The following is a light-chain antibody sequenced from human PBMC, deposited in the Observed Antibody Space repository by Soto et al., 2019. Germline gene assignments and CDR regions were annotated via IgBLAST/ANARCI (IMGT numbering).Light chain of an antibody. CDR2: DAS. J-gene: IGKJ5*01. CDR1: QSVSSN. CDR3: QQYIKWPIT. Sequence: EIVMTQSPGTLSVSPGERATLSCSASQSVSSNLAWYQQKPGQAPRLLISDASTRATGIPARSSGSGSGTEFTLTVSSLQSEDFAVYYCQQYIKWPITFGQGTRLEIK. V-gene: IGKV3-15*01.